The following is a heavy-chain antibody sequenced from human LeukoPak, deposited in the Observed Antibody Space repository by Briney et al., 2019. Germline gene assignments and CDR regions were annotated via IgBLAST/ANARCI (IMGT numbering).Heavy chain of an antibody. CDR1: GGSFSGYY. V-gene: IGHV4-34*01. D-gene: IGHD1-26*01. Sequence: PSETLSLTCAVYGGSFSGYYWSLIRQPPGKGLEWIGEINHSGSTNYNPSLKSRVTISVDTSKNQFSLKLSSVTAADTAVYYCARGGGSFDYWGQGTLVTVSS. CDR2: INHSGST. J-gene: IGHJ4*02. CDR3: ARGGGSFDY.